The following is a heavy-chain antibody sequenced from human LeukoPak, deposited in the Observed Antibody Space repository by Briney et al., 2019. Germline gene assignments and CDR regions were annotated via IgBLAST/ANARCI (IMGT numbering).Heavy chain of an antibody. D-gene: IGHD4-17*01. V-gene: IGHV4-59*01. Sequence: SGTLSLTCTVSGGSISSYYWSWIRQPPGKGLEWIGYIYYSGSTNYNPSLKSRVTISVDTSKNQFSLKLSSVTAADTAVYYCARVWDYGDYVGWFDPWGQGTLVTVSS. CDR1: GGSISSYY. J-gene: IGHJ5*02. CDR2: IYYSGST. CDR3: ARVWDYGDYVGWFDP.